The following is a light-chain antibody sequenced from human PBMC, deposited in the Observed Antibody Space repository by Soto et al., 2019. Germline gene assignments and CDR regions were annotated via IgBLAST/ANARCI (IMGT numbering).Light chain of an antibody. CDR1: ESVSSN. CDR2: GAS. Sequence: VMWMSPATLSVAQGKRATLCCRASESVSSNLAWYQQKPGQSPRLLIYGASTRATGIPARFSGSGSGTEFTRTSYRHPCGDVVLYYGQHYTDWRRTLGEGTKVDIK. CDR3: QHYTDWRRT. V-gene: IGKV3-15*01. J-gene: IGKJ2*01.